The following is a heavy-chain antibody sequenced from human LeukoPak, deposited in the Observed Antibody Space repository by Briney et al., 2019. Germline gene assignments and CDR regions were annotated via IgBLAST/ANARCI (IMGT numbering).Heavy chain of an antibody. V-gene: IGHV1-8*01. CDR2: MNPNSANT. D-gene: IGHD1-26*01. CDR3: ARVNVWELQKDY. J-gene: IGHJ4*02. CDR1: GYTFTSYD. Sequence: GASVKVSCKASGYTFTSYDINWVRQATGQGLEWMGWMNPNSANTGYAQKLQGRVTMTTDTSTSTAYMELRSLRSDDTAVYYCARVNVWELQKDYWGQGTLVTVSS.